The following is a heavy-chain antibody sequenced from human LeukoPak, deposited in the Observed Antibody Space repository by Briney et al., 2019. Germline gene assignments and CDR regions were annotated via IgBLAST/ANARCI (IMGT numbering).Heavy chain of an antibody. J-gene: IGHJ4*02. Sequence: GGSLRLSCAASGFTVSSNYMSWVRQAPGKGLECVSLIYTSGSTSYADSVKGRFSISRDNSKNTLYLQMNNLRAGDTTVYYCTRSIWYFDYWGQGTLVTVSS. CDR3: TRSIWYFDY. CDR1: GFTVSSNY. CDR2: IYTSGST. V-gene: IGHV3-53*01.